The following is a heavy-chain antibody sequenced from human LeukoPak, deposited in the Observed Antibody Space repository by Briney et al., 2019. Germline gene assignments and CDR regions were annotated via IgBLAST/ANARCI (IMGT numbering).Heavy chain of an antibody. CDR2: ISGSGGST. J-gene: IGHJ6*02. CDR3: AKGLASYYYYCMDV. Sequence: QPGGSLRLSCAASGFTFRSYAMNWVRQAPGKGLEWVSAISGSGGSTYYADSVKGRFTISRDNSKNTLYLQMNSLRAEDTAVYYRAKGLASYYYYCMDVWGQGTTVTVSS. V-gene: IGHV3-23*01. CDR1: GFTFRSYA. D-gene: IGHD3-16*01.